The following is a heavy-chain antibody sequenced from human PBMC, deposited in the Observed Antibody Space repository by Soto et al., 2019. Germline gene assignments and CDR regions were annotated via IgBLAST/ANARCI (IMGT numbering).Heavy chain of an antibody. J-gene: IGHJ4*02. CDR1: GGSISSGGYY. Sequence: QVQLQESGPGLVKPSQTLSLTCTVSGGSISSGGYYWSWIRQHPGKGLEWIGYIYYSGSTYYNPSLKSRVTISVDASKNQFSLKLSSATAADTAVYYCARDFDGSGSYLDYWGQGTLVTVSS. CDR3: ARDFDGSGSYLDY. D-gene: IGHD3-10*01. V-gene: IGHV4-31*03. CDR2: IYYSGST.